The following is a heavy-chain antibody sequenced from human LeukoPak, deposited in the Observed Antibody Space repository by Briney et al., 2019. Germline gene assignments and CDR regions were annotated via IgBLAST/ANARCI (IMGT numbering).Heavy chain of an antibody. CDR1: GGSISSYY. CDR2: IYYSGST. V-gene: IGHV4-39*01. CDR3: ARGRITMIVVVITAGEVDY. J-gene: IGHJ4*02. Sequence: SETLSLTCTVSGGSISSYYWGWIRQPPGKGPEWIGSIYYSGSTYYNPSLKSRVTISVDTSKNQFSLKLSSVTAADTAVYYCARGRITMIVVVITAGEVDYWGQGTLVTVSS. D-gene: IGHD3-22*01.